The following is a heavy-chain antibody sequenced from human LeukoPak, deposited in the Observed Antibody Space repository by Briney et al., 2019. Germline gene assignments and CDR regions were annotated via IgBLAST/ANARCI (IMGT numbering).Heavy chain of an antibody. CDR2: INPNSGGT. Sequence: ASVKVSCKASGGTFSSYAISWVRQAPGQGLEWMGRINPNSGGTNYAQKFQGRVTMTRDTSISTAYMELSRLRSDDTAVYYCARDKSIAAAGELDYWGQGTLVTVSS. V-gene: IGHV1-2*06. D-gene: IGHD6-13*01. J-gene: IGHJ4*02. CDR1: GGTFSSYA. CDR3: ARDKSIAAAGELDY.